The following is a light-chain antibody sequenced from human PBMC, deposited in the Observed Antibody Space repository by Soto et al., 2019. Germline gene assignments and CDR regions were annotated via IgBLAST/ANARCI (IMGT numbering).Light chain of an antibody. CDR3: QRYNSYPWT. Sequence: DIQMTQSPSTLSASVGDRVTITCRASQSISSWLAWYQQKPGKAPKLLIYKATSLERGVPSRFSGSGSGTDFTLTLSSLQPDDFATYYCQRYNSYPWTFGQGTKVEI. CDR1: QSISSW. V-gene: IGKV1-5*03. J-gene: IGKJ1*01. CDR2: KAT.